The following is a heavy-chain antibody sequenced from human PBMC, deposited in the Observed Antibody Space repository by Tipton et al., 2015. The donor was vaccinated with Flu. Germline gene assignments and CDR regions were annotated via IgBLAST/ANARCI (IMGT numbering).Heavy chain of an antibody. Sequence: TLSLTCSVSGDSVASPYFWGWIRQTPGKGLEWIGNIGHSTNTYYSPSLRSRVTMSVDTSKNQFSLKLTSVTAADTAVYYCARDGGYYGSGSYYLPNAFDIWGQGTMVTVSS. J-gene: IGHJ3*02. CDR3: ARDGGYYGSGSYYLPNAFDI. D-gene: IGHD3-10*01. V-gene: IGHV4-38-2*02. CDR1: GDSVASPYF. CDR2: IGHSTNT.